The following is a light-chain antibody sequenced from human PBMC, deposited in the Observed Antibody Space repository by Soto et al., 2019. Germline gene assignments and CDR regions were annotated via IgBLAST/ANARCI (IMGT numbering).Light chain of an antibody. V-gene: IGLV1-44*01. CDR2: NNN. CDR3: AAWDDSLNGVV. J-gene: IGLJ2*01. Sequence: QSVLTQPPSASETPGQRVTISCFGSSSNIGSNTVNWYQQLPGTAPKLLIYNNNERPSGVPDRFSGSKSGTSASLAISGLQSEDEAEYYCAAWDDSLNGVVFGGGTKLTVL. CDR1: SSNIGSNT.